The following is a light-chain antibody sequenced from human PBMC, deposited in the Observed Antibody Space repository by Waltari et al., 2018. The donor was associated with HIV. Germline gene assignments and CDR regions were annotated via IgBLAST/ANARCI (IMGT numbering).Light chain of an antibody. Sequence: QSALTQPASVSGSPGQSITISCTGTSSDVGGYNYVSWYQQYAVKAPKLMIYDVSNRPSGVSNRFSGSKSGNTASLTISGLQAEDEADYYCSSYTSSSTLVFGGGTKLTVL. CDR1: SSDVGGYNY. J-gene: IGLJ2*01. V-gene: IGLV2-14*01. CDR3: SSYTSSSTLV. CDR2: DVS.